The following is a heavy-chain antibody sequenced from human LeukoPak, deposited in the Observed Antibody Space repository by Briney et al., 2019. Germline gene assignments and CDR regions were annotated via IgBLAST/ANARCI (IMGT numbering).Heavy chain of an antibody. CDR3: ARGWAPYYYDSSGYSANIDY. Sequence: PSETLSLTCAVYGGSFSGYYWSWLRQPPGKGLEWIGEINHSGSTNYNPSLKSRVTISVDTSKNQFSLKLSSVTAADTAVYYCARGWAPYYYDSSGYSANIDYWGQGTLVVASS. CDR2: INHSGST. V-gene: IGHV4-34*01. J-gene: IGHJ4*02. CDR1: GGSFSGYY. D-gene: IGHD3-22*01.